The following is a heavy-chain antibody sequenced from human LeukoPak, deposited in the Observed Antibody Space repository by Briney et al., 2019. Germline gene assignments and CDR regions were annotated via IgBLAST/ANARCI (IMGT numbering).Heavy chain of an antibody. J-gene: IGHJ3*02. D-gene: IGHD1-26*01. CDR2: IDWDDDK. CDR3: ARIGNSGSKSASFDI. Sequence: SGPTLVNPTQTLTLTCTFSVFSLSTSGMCVSWIRQPPGKALEWLARIDWDDDKYYSTSLKTRLTISKDTSKNQVVLTMTNMDPVDTATYYCARIGNSGSKSASFDIWGQGTMVTVSS. CDR1: VFSLSTSGMC. V-gene: IGHV2-70*11.